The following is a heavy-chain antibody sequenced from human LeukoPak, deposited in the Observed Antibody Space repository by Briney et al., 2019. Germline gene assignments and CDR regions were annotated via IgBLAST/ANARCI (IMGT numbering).Heavy chain of an antibody. J-gene: IGHJ4*02. CDR2: IDSSGTYI. V-gene: IGHV3-21*01. CDR3: ARDIFPRRLISLIDY. CDR1: GFSFSSYS. Sequence: GGSLRLSCAASGFSFSSYSINWVRQAPGKGLEWVASIDSSGTYIYYADSVKGRFTISKDYAQNSLYLHSLRVEDTAVYYCARDIFPRRLISLIDYWGQGTLVTVSS. D-gene: IGHD2/OR15-2a*01.